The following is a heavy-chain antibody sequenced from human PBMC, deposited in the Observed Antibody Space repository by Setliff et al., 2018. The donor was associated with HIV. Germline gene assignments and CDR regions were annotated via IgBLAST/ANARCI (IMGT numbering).Heavy chain of an antibody. V-gene: IGHV3-7*01. J-gene: IGHJ4*02. Sequence: GGSLRLSCAASGFDFSGFWMSWARQAPGKGLEWVANIDEHGEKKYYVGSLKGRFTISRDNAKNSLFLQMNSLTIEDTAIYFCARGSHRATFVTTPFDCWGQGTLVTVSS. CDR3: ARGSHRATFVTTPFDC. CDR2: IDEHGEKK. D-gene: IGHD4-17*01. CDR1: GFDFSGFW.